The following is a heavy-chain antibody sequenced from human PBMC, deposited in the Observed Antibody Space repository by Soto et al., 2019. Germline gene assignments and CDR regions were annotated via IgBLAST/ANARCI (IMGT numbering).Heavy chain of an antibody. D-gene: IGHD3-16*02. V-gene: IGHV3-13*01. CDR2: IGTAGDT. J-gene: IGHJ4*02. CDR3: ARGSFGLGDYVWGSYQDY. CDR1: GFTFSSYD. Sequence: GGSLRLSCAASGFTFSSYDMHWVRQATGKGLEWVSAIGTAGDTYYPGSVKGRFTISRENAKNSLYLQMNSLRAEDTAVYYCARGSFGLGDYVWGSYQDYWGQGTLVTVSS.